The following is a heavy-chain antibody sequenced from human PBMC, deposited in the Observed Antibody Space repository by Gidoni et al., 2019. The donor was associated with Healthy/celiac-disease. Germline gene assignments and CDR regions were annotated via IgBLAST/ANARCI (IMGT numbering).Heavy chain of an antibody. Sequence: QVQLVESGGGVVQPGRSLRLSCAASGFTFSSYAMHWVRQAPGKGLEWVAVISYDGSNKYYADSVKGRFTISRDNSKNTLYLQMNSLRAEDTAVYYCARDQGDSGYDQFDYWGQGTLVTVSS. V-gene: IGHV3-30-3*01. CDR1: GFTFSSYA. J-gene: IGHJ4*02. D-gene: IGHD5-12*01. CDR2: ISYDGSNK. CDR3: ARDQGDSGYDQFDY.